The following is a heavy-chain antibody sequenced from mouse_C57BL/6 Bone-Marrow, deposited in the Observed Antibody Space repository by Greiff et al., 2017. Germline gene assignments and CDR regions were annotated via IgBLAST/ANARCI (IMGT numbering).Heavy chain of an antibody. CDR1: GFNIKNTY. J-gene: IGHJ3*01. CDR3: APPYYYGSAWFAY. CDR2: IDPANGNT. D-gene: IGHD1-1*01. V-gene: IGHV14-3*01. Sequence: EVQLQQSVAELVRPGASVKLSCTASGFNIKNTYMHWVKQRPEQGLEWIARIDPANGNTKYAPKFQGKATITADTSSNTAYLQLSSLTSEDTAIYYCAPPYYYGSAWFAYWGQGTLVTVSA.